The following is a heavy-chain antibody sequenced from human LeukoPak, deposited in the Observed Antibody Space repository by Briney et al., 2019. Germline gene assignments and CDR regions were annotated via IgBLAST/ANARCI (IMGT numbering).Heavy chain of an antibody. V-gene: IGHV3-30*02. CDR3: AKDLIWFGESNLAFDY. J-gene: IGHJ4*02. Sequence: AGGSLRLSCAASGFTFSSYGMHWVRQAPGKGLEWVAFIRYDGSNKYYADSVKGRFTISRDNSKNTLYLQMNSLRAEDTAVYYCAKDLIWFGESNLAFDYWGQGTLVTVSS. CDR1: GFTFSSYG. D-gene: IGHD3-10*01. CDR2: IRYDGSNK.